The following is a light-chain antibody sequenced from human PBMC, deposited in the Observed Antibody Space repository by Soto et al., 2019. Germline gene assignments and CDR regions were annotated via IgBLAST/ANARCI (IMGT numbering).Light chain of an antibody. CDR1: QGIRND. Sequence: DLQMTQFPSSLSASVGDRVTITCRASQGIRNDLGWYQQKPGKAPKRLIYAASSLQSGVPSRFSGSGSGTEFTLAISSLQAEDSATFYCLQHSTYPLTFGQGTKVEIK. J-gene: IGKJ1*01. CDR2: AAS. CDR3: LQHSTYPLT. V-gene: IGKV1-17*01.